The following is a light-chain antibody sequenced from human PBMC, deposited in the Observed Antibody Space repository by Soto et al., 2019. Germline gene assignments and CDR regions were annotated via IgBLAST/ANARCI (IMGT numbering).Light chain of an antibody. Sequence: EIVLTQSPGTLSLSPGERATLSCRASQSVSSSYLAWYQQKPGQAPRLLIYGASSRATGIPDRFSGSGSGTEFTLTISRLEHEDVAVYYCQQYGSSPRFTFGPGTKVDIK. CDR3: QQYGSSPRFT. CDR1: QSVSSSY. CDR2: GAS. J-gene: IGKJ3*01. V-gene: IGKV3-20*01.